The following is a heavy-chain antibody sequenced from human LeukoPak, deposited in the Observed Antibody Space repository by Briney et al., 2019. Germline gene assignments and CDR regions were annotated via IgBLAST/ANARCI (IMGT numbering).Heavy chain of an antibody. J-gene: IGHJ4*02. V-gene: IGHV4-31*03. CDR1: GGSFSNIEYY. CDR3: ARGRVADGLGRHFYFEY. Sequence: PSQTLSLTCTVSGGSFSNIEYYWSWLRQQPGKGLEWIGYINYRGSIYYSPSVESRIVLSVDTAKAQFSLKLNSVTAADTAVYHCARGRVADGLGRHFYFEYWGRGAMVTVSS. D-gene: IGHD3-10*01. CDR2: INYRGSI.